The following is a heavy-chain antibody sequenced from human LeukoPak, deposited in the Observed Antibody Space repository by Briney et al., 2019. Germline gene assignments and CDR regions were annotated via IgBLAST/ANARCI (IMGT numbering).Heavy chain of an antibody. Sequence: GGSLRLSCAASRFTFSSYAVSWVRQAPGKGLEWVSAISGSGGSTHYADSVKGRFTISRDNSKNTLYLQMNSLRAEDTAVYYCAKTVAVGSYYYGSGSYGAFDYWGQGTLVTVSS. CDR3: AKTVAVGSYYYGSGSYGAFDY. CDR2: ISGSGGST. CDR1: RFTFSSYA. J-gene: IGHJ4*02. D-gene: IGHD3-10*01. V-gene: IGHV3-23*01.